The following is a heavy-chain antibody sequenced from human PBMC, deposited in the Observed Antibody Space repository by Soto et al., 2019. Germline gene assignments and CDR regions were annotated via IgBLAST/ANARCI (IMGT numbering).Heavy chain of an antibody. V-gene: IGHV3-33*01. CDR3: ATTGPY. J-gene: IGHJ4*02. Sequence: QVQLVESGGGVVQPGRSLRLSCAAPGFTLSSYGMHWVRQAPGKGLEWVAGIWFDGSNKFYADSVKGRFTISRDNSKNTVSLQMNSLRDKDSAAYYCATTGPYWGQGTLVTVSS. CDR1: GFTLSSYG. CDR2: IWFDGSNK.